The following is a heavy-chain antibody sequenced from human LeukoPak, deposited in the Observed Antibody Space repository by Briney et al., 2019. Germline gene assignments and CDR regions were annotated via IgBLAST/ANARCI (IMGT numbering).Heavy chain of an antibody. D-gene: IGHD3-10*01. CDR2: IYHSGST. CDR3: ARYITMVRGVIPFDY. Sequence: SETPSLTCAVSGYSISSGYYWGWIRQPPGKGLEWIGSIYHSGSTYYNPSLKSRVTISVDTSKNQFSLKLSSVTAADTAVYYCARYITMVRGVIPFDYWGQGTLVTVSS. V-gene: IGHV4-38-2*01. CDR1: GYSISSGYY. J-gene: IGHJ4*02.